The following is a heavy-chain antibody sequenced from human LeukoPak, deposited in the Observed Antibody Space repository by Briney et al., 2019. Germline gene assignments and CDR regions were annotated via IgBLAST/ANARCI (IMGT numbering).Heavy chain of an antibody. CDR3: ARGRDLFDS. CDR2: IKQDGSQR. Sequence: GGSLRLSCTASGFTFSDYWMTWVRQAPGKGPEGVANIKQDGSQRYYVDSVRGRFTISRDNAKNSLYLQMNSLRAEDTAVYYCARGRDLFDSWGQGTLVIVSS. CDR1: GFTFSDYW. V-gene: IGHV3-7*01. J-gene: IGHJ4*02.